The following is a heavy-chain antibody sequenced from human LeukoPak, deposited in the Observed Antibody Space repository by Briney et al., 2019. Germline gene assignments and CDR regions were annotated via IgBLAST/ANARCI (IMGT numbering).Heavy chain of an antibody. V-gene: IGHV3-53*01. CDR2: SYSDGGT. D-gene: IGHD3-9*01. CDR1: GFSISYKY. CDR3: ASSPVYYDILTGYYKDHDAFDI. Sequence: TGGSLRLSCTSSGFSISYKYMSWVRQAPGKGLEWVSTSYSDGGTYYADSLKGRFTISRDASKNTLYLQMHSLRAEDTAVYYCASSPVYYDILTGYYKDHDAFDIWGQGTMVTVSS. J-gene: IGHJ3*02.